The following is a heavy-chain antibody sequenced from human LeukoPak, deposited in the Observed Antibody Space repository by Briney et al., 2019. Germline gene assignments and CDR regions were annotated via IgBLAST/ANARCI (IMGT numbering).Heavy chain of an antibody. D-gene: IGHD2-2*01. CDR3: ARHRYCNSSSCYAFDY. CDR2: IYYSGGT. Sequence: PSETLSLTCTVSGGSISSTSSFWGWIRQAPGKGLEWIGNIYYSGGTYYDPSLKSRVTISVDTSRNQFSLKLNSVTAADTAVYYCARHRYCNSSSCYAFDYWGQGTLITVSS. CDR1: GGSISSTSSF. J-gene: IGHJ4*02. V-gene: IGHV4-39*01.